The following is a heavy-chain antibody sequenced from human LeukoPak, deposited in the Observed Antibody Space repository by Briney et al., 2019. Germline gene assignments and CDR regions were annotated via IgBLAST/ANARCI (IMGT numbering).Heavy chain of an antibody. J-gene: IGHJ6*02. CDR2: ISGDGGTT. CDR3: AKETLVYYYGSGSSKGHYYHGMDV. Sequence: GGSLRLSCAASGFTFDDYAMHWVRQAPGKGLEWVSLISGDGGTTYYADSVKGRFTISRDNSKNSLYLQMNSLRTDDTALYYCAKETLVYYYGSGSSKGHYYHGMDVWGQGTTVTVSS. V-gene: IGHV3-43*02. D-gene: IGHD3-10*01. CDR1: GFTFDDYA.